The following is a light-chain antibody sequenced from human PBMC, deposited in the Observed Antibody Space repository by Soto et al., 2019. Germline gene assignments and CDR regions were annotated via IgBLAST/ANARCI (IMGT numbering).Light chain of an antibody. CDR2: SSN. V-gene: IGLV1-44*01. Sequence: QSVLTQPPSASGTPGQTVTISCSGGTSKIGSNTINWYQHLPGMAPKLLIYSSNQRPSGVPDRFSGSKSGTSAPLAISRLQSEDEADFYCRAWDDTLNGWVFGGGTKVTVL. CDR1: TSKIGSNT. CDR3: RAWDDTLNGWV. J-gene: IGLJ3*02.